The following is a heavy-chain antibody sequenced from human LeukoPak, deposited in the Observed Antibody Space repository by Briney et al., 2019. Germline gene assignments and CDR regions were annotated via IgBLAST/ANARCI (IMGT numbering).Heavy chain of an antibody. CDR2: INHNGNT. Sequence: PSETLSLICAVYGGSFSGYHWNWIRQAPGKGLEWIGEINHNGNTNYNPSLKGRVTMSVDTSKNQFSLKLSSVTAADTAVYYCARDDPDDSSGYASWYFDYWGQGTLVTASS. CDR3: ARDDPDDSSGYASWYFDY. CDR1: GGSFSGYH. V-gene: IGHV4-34*01. D-gene: IGHD3-22*01. J-gene: IGHJ4*02.